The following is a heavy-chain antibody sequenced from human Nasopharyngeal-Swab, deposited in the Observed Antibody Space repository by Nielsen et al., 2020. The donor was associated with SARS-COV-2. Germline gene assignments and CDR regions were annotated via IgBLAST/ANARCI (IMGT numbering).Heavy chain of an antibody. CDR2: ISSSSSYT. CDR1: GFTFSDYY. V-gene: IGHV3-11*06. Sequence: GESLKISCAASGFTFSDYYMSWIRQAPGKGLEWVSYISSSSSYTNYADSVKGRFTISRDNAKNSLYLQMNSLRAEDTAVYYCARSEDYYDSSGYYYVEGYFDYWGQGTLVTVSS. D-gene: IGHD3-22*01. J-gene: IGHJ4*02. CDR3: ARSEDYYDSSGYYYVEGYFDY.